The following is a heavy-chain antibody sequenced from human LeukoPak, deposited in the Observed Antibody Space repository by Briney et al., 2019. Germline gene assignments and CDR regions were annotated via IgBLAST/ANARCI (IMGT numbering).Heavy chain of an antibody. D-gene: IGHD5-12*01. V-gene: IGHV1-58*02. Sequence: SVKVSCKASGFTFTTSAMQWVRQARGQRLEWIGWIVVDTGYTNYAQTFQERLTITRDMSTSTAYMDLSSLRSEDTAVYYCAAGLMPQTGYAYGMGVSGQGTTVTVSS. CDR3: AAGLMPQTGYAYGMGV. CDR2: IVVDTGYT. CDR1: GFTFTTSA. J-gene: IGHJ6*02.